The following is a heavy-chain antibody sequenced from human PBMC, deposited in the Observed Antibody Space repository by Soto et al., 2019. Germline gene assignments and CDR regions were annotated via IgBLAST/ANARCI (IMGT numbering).Heavy chain of an antibody. Sequence: QIPLKESGPALVKPTQTLTLTCTLSGFSLSTSGVGVGWIRQPPGTALEWLALIYWNDDKRYIRSLRTRLTITKNTSRNEVVLTMTNMDPVDTATYYCAHTWEQWGVAFDSWGQGTLVTVSS. V-gene: IGHV2-5*01. CDR1: GFSLSTSGVG. CDR3: AHTWEQWGVAFDS. D-gene: IGHD1-26*01. J-gene: IGHJ4*02. CDR2: IYWNDDK.